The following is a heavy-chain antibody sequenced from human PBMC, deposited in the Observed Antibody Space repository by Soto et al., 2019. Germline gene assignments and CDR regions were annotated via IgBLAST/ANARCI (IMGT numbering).Heavy chain of an antibody. Sequence: SETLSLTCTVSGGSISNKYWSWIRQPAGKGLEWIGRMSSSGVTNYSPSLKSRVTMSVDMSKNQFSLKLSSVTATDAAVYYCARALDSSGWYGDDAFDIWGQGTLVTVSS. V-gene: IGHV4-4*07. CDR2: MSSSGVT. CDR3: ARALDSSGWYGDDAFDI. D-gene: IGHD6-19*01. J-gene: IGHJ3*02. CDR1: GGSISNKY.